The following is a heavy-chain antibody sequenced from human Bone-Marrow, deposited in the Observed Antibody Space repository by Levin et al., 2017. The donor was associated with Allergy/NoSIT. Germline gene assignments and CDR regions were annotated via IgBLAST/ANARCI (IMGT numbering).Heavy chain of an antibody. CDR1: GFTFSDHY. Sequence: GGSLRLSCAASGFTFSDHYMEWVRQAPGKGLEWVGRTRNKAKSYTTEYAASVKGRFTMSRDDSKNSVYLQMNSLETEDTAVYYCARGTTVATDNYHYGMDVWGQGTTVTVPS. CDR2: TRNKAKSYTT. CDR3: ARGTTVATDNYHYGMDV. J-gene: IGHJ6*02. V-gene: IGHV3-72*01. D-gene: IGHD4-11*01.